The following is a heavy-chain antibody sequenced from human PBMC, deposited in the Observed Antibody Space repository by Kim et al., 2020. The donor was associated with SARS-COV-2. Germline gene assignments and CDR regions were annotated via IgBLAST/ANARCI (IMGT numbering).Heavy chain of an antibody. Sequence: GGSLRLSCAASGFTFSSYSMNWVRQAPGKGLEWVSYISSSSTIYYADSVKGRFTTSRDDAKNSLYLQMNSLREEDTAVYYCARDSAYWGQGTLVTVSS. CDR1: GFTFSSYS. CDR2: ISSSSTI. J-gene: IGHJ4*02. CDR3: ARDSAY. V-gene: IGHV3-48*02.